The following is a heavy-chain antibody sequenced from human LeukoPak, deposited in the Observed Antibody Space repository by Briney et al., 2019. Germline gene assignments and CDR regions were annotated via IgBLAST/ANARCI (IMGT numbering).Heavy chain of an antibody. CDR2: IKSKIDGGTT. J-gene: IGHJ2*01. Sequence: GGSLRLSCAASGCTFTNALMSWVRQAPGKGLEWVGRIKSKIDGGTTDYAAPVNGRFTISRDDSKNTLYLQMNSLKTEDTAIYYCTTPPNYLDLWGRGTLVTVSS. CDR3: TTPPNYLDL. V-gene: IGHV3-15*01. CDR1: GCTFTNAL.